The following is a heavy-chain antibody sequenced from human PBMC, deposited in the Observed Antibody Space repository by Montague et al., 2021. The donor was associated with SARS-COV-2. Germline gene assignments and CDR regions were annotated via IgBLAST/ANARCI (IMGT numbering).Heavy chain of an antibody. V-gene: IGHV4-31*03. CDR2: IYYSGRT. D-gene: IGHD6-13*01. CDR3: ARMYVPAHGTSAASYSDY. Sequence: TLSLTCTVSGGSISSGGYYWSWIRQHPGKGLEWIGYIYYSGRTSYNVSLKSRLTISADTSDNQFSLKLTSMTAADTAVYYCARMYVPAHGTSAASYSDYWGRGTLVTVSS. CDR1: GGSISSGGYY. J-gene: IGHJ4*02.